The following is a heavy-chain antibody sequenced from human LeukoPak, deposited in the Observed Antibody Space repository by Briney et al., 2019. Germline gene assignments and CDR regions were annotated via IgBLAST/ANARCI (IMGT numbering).Heavy chain of an antibody. CDR3: ARDQSYSSNFLFDY. V-gene: IGHV3-48*03. Sequence: PGGSLRLSCVVSGFTFSNYEINWVRQAPGKGLEWVSYISSSGDTKYYADSVKGRFTISRDNAKNSLYLQMNSLRAEDTAVYYCARDQSYSSNFLFDYWGQGTLVTVSS. CDR2: ISSSGDTK. CDR1: GFTFSNYE. J-gene: IGHJ4*02. D-gene: IGHD6-13*01.